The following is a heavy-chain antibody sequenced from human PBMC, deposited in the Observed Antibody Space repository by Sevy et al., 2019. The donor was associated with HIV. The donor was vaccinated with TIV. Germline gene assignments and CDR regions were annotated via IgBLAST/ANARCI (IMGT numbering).Heavy chain of an antibody. CDR2: IRYDGSNK. J-gene: IGHJ6*02. D-gene: IGHD3-3*01. V-gene: IGHV3-30*02. CDR3: AKDFYDFWSGYYKFSYYYGLDV. CDR1: GFTFSSYG. Sequence: GGSLRLSCAASGFTFSSYGMHWVRQAPGKGLEWVAFIRYDGSNKYYADSVKGRFTISRDNSKNTLYLQMNSLRAEDTAVYYCAKDFYDFWSGYYKFSYYYGLDVWGQGTTVTVSS.